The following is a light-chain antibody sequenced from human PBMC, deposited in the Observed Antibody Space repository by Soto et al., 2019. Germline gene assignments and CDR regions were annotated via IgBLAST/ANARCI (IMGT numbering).Light chain of an antibody. CDR1: QGISSG. V-gene: IGKV1-13*02. CDR2: DAS. Sequence: AIQLTQSPSSLSASVGDRVTITCRASQGISSGLAWYQQRPGKAPKLLIYDASSLESGVPSRFSGSGSGTDFTLTISSLQPEDFATYYCQQFNSYPITFGQGTRLEIK. J-gene: IGKJ5*01. CDR3: QQFNSYPIT.